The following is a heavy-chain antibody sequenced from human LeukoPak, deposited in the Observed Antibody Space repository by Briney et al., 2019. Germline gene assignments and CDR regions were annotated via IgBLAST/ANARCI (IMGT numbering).Heavy chain of an antibody. CDR2: IVVGSGNT. CDR1: GFTFTSSA. J-gene: IGHJ4*02. D-gene: IGHD3-10*01. CDR3: AAGTYYYGSGSYLFDY. Sequence: GASVKVSCKASGFTFTSSAVQWVRQARGQRLEWIGWIVVGSGNTNYAQKFQERVTITRDMSTSTAYMELSSLRSEDTAVYYCAAGTYYYGSGSYLFDYWGQGTLVTVSS. V-gene: IGHV1-58*01.